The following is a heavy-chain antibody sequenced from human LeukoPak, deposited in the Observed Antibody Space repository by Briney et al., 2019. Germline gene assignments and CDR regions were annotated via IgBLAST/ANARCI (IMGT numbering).Heavy chain of an antibody. D-gene: IGHD4-11*01. CDR1: GGSISSGGYS. J-gene: IGHJ6*02. CDR3: ARVLTLQSYGMDV. Sequence: KASETLSLTCAVSGGSISSGGYSWSWIRQPPGKGLEWIGYIYHSGSTYYNPSLKSRVSISVDRSKNQFSLKLSSVTAADTAVYYCARVLTLQSYGMDVWGQGTTVTVSS. CDR2: IYHSGST. V-gene: IGHV4-30-2*01.